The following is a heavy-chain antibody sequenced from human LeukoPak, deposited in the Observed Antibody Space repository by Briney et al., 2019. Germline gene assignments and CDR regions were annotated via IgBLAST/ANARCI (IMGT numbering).Heavy chain of an antibody. J-gene: IGHJ4*02. CDR3: ATYDSWSGYNIAY. V-gene: IGHV3-7*03. Sequence: GGSLRLSCVVSGFTLSSRWMMWVRQVPGEGLEWMTNINRDGSEKNYVDSVKGRFTITRDNAENSLYLQMNSLKVEDSAIYYCATYDSWSGYNIAYWGQGTLVTVSS. CDR1: GFTLSSRW. D-gene: IGHD3-3*01. CDR2: INRDGSEK.